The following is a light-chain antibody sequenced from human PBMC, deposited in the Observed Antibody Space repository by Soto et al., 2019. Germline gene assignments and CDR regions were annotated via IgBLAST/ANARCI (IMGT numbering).Light chain of an antibody. J-gene: IGKJ2*01. CDR3: QQTYSPPFT. V-gene: IGKV1-39*01. Sequence: DIQMTQSPSSLSASVGDRVAITCRASQTITFYLNWYQLEPGKPPKLLIYGANTLQSGVPSRFSAGWSGTDFALTINNLQPEDFATYYCQQTYSPPFTFGQGTKLQIK. CDR2: GAN. CDR1: QTITFY.